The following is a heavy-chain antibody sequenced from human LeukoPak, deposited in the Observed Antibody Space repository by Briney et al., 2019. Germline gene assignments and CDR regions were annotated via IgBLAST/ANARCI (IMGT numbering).Heavy chain of an antibody. D-gene: IGHD3-10*01. J-gene: IGHJ4*02. Sequence: PGLCLSLFQAAPGFTFRSIGMHWVPHAPGKGLEWVAYIRSHGSNKYYADSVRRQFTIYRDNSKKALYLQMNRLRAEDKAVYYCANLYGSGSIHGDYWGQGTLVTVSS. V-gene: IGHV3-30*02. CDR3: ANLYGSGSIHGDY. CDR2: IRSHGSNK. CDR1: GFTFRSIG.